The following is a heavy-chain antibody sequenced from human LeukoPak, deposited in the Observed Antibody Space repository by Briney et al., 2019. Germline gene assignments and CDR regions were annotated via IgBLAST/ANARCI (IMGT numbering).Heavy chain of an antibody. CDR3: ARRIEVAGITIDYGLDV. D-gene: IGHD6-19*01. V-gene: IGHV3-23*01. J-gene: IGHJ6*02. Sequence: GGSLRLSCAASGFTFSNYVMRWVRQTPGMGLEWVSSISRSGDGTYCADFVKGRFTISRDNSKNTLYLQMNSLRAEDTALYYCARRIEVAGITIDYGLDVWGQGTTVTVSS. CDR2: ISRSGDGT. CDR1: GFTFSNYV.